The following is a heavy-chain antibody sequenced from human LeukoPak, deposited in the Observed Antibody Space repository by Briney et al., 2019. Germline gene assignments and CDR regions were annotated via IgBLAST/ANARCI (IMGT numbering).Heavy chain of an antibody. Sequence: ASVKVSCKVSGNTLTELSMHWVRQAPGKGLEWMGGFDPEDGETIYAQKFQGRVTMTEDTSTDTAYMELSSLRSEDTAVYYCATAFIVVVVAATSHDAFDIWGQGTMVTVSS. CDR1: GNTLTELS. CDR3: ATAFIVVVVAATSHDAFDI. J-gene: IGHJ3*02. CDR2: FDPEDGET. V-gene: IGHV1-24*01. D-gene: IGHD2-15*01.